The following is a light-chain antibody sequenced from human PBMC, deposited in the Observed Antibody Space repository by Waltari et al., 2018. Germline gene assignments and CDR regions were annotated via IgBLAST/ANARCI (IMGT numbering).Light chain of an antibody. Sequence: QSVLTQPPSASGTPGQRVTISCSGSSSNIGSNTVNWYQQLPGTAPKLLIYSNKQRPSGVPDRFSGSKSGTSASLAISGLQSEDEADYYCAAWDDSLNVYVFGTGTKVTVL. V-gene: IGLV1-44*01. CDR3: AAWDDSLNVYV. CDR1: SSNIGSNT. CDR2: SNK. J-gene: IGLJ1*01.